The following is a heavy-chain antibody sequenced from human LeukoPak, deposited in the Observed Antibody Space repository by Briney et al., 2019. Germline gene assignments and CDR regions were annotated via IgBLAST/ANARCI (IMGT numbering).Heavy chain of an antibody. CDR1: GYTFTTYD. CDR2: MNPKSGNT. V-gene: IGHV1-8*03. CDR3: ARVAGSIDY. J-gene: IGHJ4*02. D-gene: IGHD6-19*01. Sequence: GASVKVSCKASGYTFTTYDINWVRQATGQGLEWMGWMNPKSGNTGYAQNFQGRVTITRDTSISTAYMELSGLRSEDTAVYYCARVAGSIDYWAREPWSPSPQ.